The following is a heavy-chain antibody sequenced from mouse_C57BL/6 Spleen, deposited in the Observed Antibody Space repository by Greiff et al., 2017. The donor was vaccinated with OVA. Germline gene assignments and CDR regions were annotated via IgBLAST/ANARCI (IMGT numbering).Heavy chain of an antibody. CDR3: TGVIYSVVANFPCAMDY. CDR1: GFTFSNYW. Sequence: EVMLVESGGGLVQPGGSMKLSCVASGFTFSNYWMNWVRQSPEQGLEWVAQIRLKSGNYATNYTESGKGRFTISRDDSKTSVYLQMNNLMAEDTVIYYCTGVIYSVVANFPCAMDYWGQGTSVTVSS. D-gene: IGHD1-1*01. CDR2: IRLKSGNYAT. J-gene: IGHJ4*01. V-gene: IGHV6-3*01.